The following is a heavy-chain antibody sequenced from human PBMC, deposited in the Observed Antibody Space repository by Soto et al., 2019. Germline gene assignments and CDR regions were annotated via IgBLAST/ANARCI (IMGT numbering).Heavy chain of an antibody. Sequence: PGGSLRLSCAASGLTFSSYGMHWVRQAPGKGLEWVAVIWYDGSNKYYADSVKGRFTISRDNSKNTLYLQMNSLRAEDTAVYYCARAGAVAAPFDYWGQGTLVTVSS. CDR2: IWYDGSNK. CDR1: GLTFSSYG. CDR3: ARAGAVAAPFDY. J-gene: IGHJ4*02. D-gene: IGHD6-19*01. V-gene: IGHV3-33*01.